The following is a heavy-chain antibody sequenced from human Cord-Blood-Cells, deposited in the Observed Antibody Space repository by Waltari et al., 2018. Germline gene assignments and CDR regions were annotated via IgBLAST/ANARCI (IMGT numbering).Heavy chain of an antibody. J-gene: IGHJ4*02. D-gene: IGHD6-19*01. CDR1: GFTFSSYA. V-gene: IGHV3-30-3*01. Sequence: QVQLVESGGGVVQPGRSLRLSCAASGFTFSSYAMHWVRQAPGKGLGWVAVISYDGSNKYYADSVKGRFTISRDNSKNTLYLQMNSLRAKDTAVYYCASGGSGWYFDYWGQGTLVTVSS. CDR3: ASGGSGWYFDY. CDR2: ISYDGSNK.